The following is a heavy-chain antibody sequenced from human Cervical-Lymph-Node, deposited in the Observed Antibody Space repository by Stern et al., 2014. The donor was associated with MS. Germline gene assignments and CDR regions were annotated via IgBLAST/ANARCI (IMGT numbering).Heavy chain of an antibody. Sequence: VQLVQSGAEVQKPGSSVKVSCRASGGTFSSSDISWVRQAPGPGLEWMGVIIPSIGTSNYAQKYQGRVTIPADESTSTAYMELISLRSEDTAIYYCALGGFGHYFEYWGQGTLVTVSS. CDR2: IIPSIGTS. D-gene: IGHD3-10*01. V-gene: IGHV1-69*01. CDR3: ALGGFGHYFEY. J-gene: IGHJ4*02. CDR1: GGTFSSSD.